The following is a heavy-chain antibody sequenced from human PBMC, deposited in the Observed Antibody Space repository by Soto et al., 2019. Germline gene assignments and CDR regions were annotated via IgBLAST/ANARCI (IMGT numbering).Heavy chain of an antibody. CDR2: INHSGST. V-gene: IGHV4-34*01. Sequence: QVQLQQWGAGLLKPSETLSLTCAVYGGSFSGYYWSWIRQPPGKGLEWIGEINHSGSTNYNPSLKSRVTISVDTSKNQFSLKLSSVTAADTAVYYCARGRHGLYDYWGQGTLVTVSS. D-gene: IGHD3-3*01. J-gene: IGHJ4*02. CDR3: ARGRHGLYDY. CDR1: GGSFSGYY.